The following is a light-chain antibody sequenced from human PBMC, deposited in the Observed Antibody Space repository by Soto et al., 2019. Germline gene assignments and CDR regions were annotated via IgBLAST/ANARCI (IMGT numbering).Light chain of an antibody. J-gene: IGLJ1*01. V-gene: IGLV2-14*01. CDR2: EVS. CDR1: SSDVGGYNY. Sequence: QSALAQPASVSGSPGQSITISCTGTSSDVGGYNYVSWYQQHPGKAPKLMIYEVSNRPSGVSNRFSGSKSGNTASLTISGLQAEAEAHYYCSSYTSSSVYVLGTGTKVTV. CDR3: SSYTSSSVYV.